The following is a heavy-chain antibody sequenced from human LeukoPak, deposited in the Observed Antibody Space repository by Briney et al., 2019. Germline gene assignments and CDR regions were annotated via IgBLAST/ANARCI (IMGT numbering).Heavy chain of an antibody. J-gene: IGHJ3*02. Sequence: ASVKVSCKASGYTFTSYGISWVRQAPGQGLEWMGWISAYNGNTNYAQKLQGRVTMTTDTSTSTAYMELSRLRSDDTAVYYCARDRAGWLQFAAANDAFDIWGQGTMVTVSS. CDR1: GYTFTSYG. CDR2: ISAYNGNT. CDR3: ARDRAGWLQFAAANDAFDI. V-gene: IGHV1-18*01. D-gene: IGHD5-24*01.